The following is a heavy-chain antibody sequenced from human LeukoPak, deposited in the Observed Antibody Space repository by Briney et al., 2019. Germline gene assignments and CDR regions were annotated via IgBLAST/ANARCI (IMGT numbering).Heavy chain of an antibody. CDR3: ARPGDSSGYDYDAFDI. Sequence: SETLSLTCTVSGGSISSYYWSWIRQPPGKGLEWIGYIYYSGSTNYNPSLKSRVTISVDMSKNQFSLNLSSVTAADTAVYYCARPGDSSGYDYDAFDIWGQGTMVTVSS. V-gene: IGHV4-59*01. CDR1: GGSISSYY. J-gene: IGHJ3*02. CDR2: IYYSGST. D-gene: IGHD3-22*01.